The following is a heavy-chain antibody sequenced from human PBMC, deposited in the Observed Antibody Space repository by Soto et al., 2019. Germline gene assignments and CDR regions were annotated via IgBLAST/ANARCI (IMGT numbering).Heavy chain of an antibody. Sequence: PSETLSLTCAVYGGSFSGYYWSWIRQPPGKGLEWIGEINHSGSTNYNPSLKSRVTISVDTSKNQFSLKLSSVTAADTAVYYCATFLAAAYWFDPWGQGTLVTVSS. V-gene: IGHV4-34*01. CDR3: ATFLAAAYWFDP. CDR1: GGSFSGYY. J-gene: IGHJ5*02. CDR2: INHSGST. D-gene: IGHD6-13*01.